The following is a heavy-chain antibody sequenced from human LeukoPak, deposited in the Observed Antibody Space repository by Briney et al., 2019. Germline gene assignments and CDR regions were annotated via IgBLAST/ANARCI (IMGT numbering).Heavy chain of an antibody. V-gene: IGHV4-38-2*02. CDR2: IYHSGST. CDR1: GYSIRSGYY. CDR3: ARRVGATNPYFDY. J-gene: IGHJ4*02. Sequence: SETLSLTCTVSGYSIRSGYYWGWIRQPPGKGLEWIGSIYHSGSTYYNPSLKSRVTISVDTSKNQFSLKLSSVTAADTAVYYCARRVGATNPYFDYWGQGTLVTLSS. D-gene: IGHD1-26*01.